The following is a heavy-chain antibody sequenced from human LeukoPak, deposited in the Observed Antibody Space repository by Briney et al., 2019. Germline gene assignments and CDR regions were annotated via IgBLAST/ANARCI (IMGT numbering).Heavy chain of an antibody. CDR3: ARGANTHFDY. D-gene: IGHD1-26*01. J-gene: IGHJ4*02. CDR1: GFTFSNYD. Sequence: PGGSLRLSCAASGFTFSNYDMHWVRQATGKGLEWVSAIGTAGDTYYPGSVRGRFTMSRENAMNSLYLQMSSLTAGDTAVYYCARGANTHFDYWGQGILVTVSS. V-gene: IGHV3-13*04. CDR2: IGTAGDT.